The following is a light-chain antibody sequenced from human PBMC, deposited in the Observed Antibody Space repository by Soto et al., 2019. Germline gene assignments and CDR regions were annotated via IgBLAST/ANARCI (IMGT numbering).Light chain of an antibody. CDR3: QQLNSYPIT. Sequence: IQLTQSPSSLSASLLDRVTIXWRASQGISSYLAWYQQKPGKAPKLLIYAASTLQSGVPSRFSGNGSGTDFTLTISSLQPEDFETYYCQQLNSYPITFGQGTRLENK. CDR2: AAS. CDR1: QGISSY. V-gene: IGKV1-9*01. J-gene: IGKJ5*01.